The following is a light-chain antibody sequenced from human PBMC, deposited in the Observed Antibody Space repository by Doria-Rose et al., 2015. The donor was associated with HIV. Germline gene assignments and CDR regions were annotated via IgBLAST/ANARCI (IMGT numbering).Light chain of an antibody. CDR1: SSDVGGYKY. CDR2: EVN. Sequence: QSALIQPASVSGSPGQSITISCTGTSSDVGGYKYVSWYQQHPGKAPKLMIYEVNNRPSGASNRFSGSKSGSTASLTISGLQAEDEADYYCSSYTRGSTLVVFGTGTKVTVL. J-gene: IGLJ1*01. V-gene: IGLV2-14*01. CDR3: SSYTRGSTLVV.